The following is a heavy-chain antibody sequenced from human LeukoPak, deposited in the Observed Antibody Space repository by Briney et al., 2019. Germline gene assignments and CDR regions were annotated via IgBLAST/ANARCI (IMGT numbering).Heavy chain of an antibody. Sequence: SETLSLTCTASGGSISSYYWSWIRQPPGKGLEWIGYIYDSGSTNYNPSLKSRVTISVDTSKNQFSLKLSSVTAADTAVYYCACLTTADAFDIWGQGTMVTVSS. CDR1: GGSISSYY. D-gene: IGHD3-22*01. CDR2: IYDSGST. CDR3: ACLTTADAFDI. J-gene: IGHJ3*02. V-gene: IGHV4-59*01.